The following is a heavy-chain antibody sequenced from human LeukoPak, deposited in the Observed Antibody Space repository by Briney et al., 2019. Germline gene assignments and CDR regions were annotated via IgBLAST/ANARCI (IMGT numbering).Heavy chain of an antibody. D-gene: IGHD2-2*01. V-gene: IGHV3-74*01. CDR1: GFSFSSYW. J-gene: IGHJ6*03. CDR2: INSDGSST. CDR3: ASPPAGCTGTSCYYYYYYMFV. Sequence: QPGGSLRLSCAASGFSFSSYWMYWVRQAPGKGQVLVSRINSDGSSTSYADSVKGRFTISRDNAKNTQYLQMNSLRAEDTAVLCCASPPAGCTGTSCYYYYYYMFVRGERAPGTLSS.